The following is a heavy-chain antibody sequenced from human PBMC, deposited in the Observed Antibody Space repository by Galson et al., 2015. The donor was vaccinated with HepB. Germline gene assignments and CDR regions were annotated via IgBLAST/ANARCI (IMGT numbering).Heavy chain of an antibody. Sequence: SLRVSCAASGFTFSDYYMSWIRQAPGKGLEWVSYISSSGSTIYYADSVKGRFTISRDNAKNSLYLQMNSLRAEDTAVYYCTTTTNRGYSYGYGGPDYWGQGTLVTVSS. V-gene: IGHV3-11*01. CDR3: TTTTNRGYSYGYGGPDY. D-gene: IGHD5-18*01. CDR1: GFTFSDYY. J-gene: IGHJ4*02. CDR2: ISSSGSTI.